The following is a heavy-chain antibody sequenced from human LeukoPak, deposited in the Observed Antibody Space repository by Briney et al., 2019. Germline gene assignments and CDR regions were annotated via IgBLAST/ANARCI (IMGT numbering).Heavy chain of an antibody. Sequence: PGGSLRLSCAASRFTFDDYGMTWVRQVPGKGLEWIAEINWIGDTTRYGDSVKGRFTISRDNAKNSLDLQINSLRVEDTAFYYCATNPPGRTYLQDWGQGTLVTVSS. D-gene: IGHD1-1*01. CDR3: ATNPPGRTYLQD. J-gene: IGHJ1*01. CDR1: RFTFDDYG. CDR2: INWIGDTT. V-gene: IGHV3-20*04.